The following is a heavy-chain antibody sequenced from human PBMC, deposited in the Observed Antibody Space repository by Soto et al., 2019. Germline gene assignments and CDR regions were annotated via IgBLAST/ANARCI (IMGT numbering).Heavy chain of an antibody. CDR2: ISAYNGNT. Sequence: QVQLVQSGAEVKKPGASVKVSCKASGYTFTSYGISWVRQAPGQGLEWMGWISAYNGNTNYAQKLQGRVTMTTDTSMSTPYLELRSLRSDDTALYYCASNADIAAAGTYYYGMDVWGQGTTVTVSS. CDR1: GYTFTSYG. J-gene: IGHJ6*02. V-gene: IGHV1-18*01. D-gene: IGHD6-13*01. CDR3: ASNADIAAAGTYYYGMDV.